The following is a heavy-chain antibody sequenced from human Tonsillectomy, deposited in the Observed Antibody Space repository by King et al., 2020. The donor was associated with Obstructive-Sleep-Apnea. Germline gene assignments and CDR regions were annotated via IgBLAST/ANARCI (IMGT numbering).Heavy chain of an antibody. J-gene: IGHJ6*02. Sequence: VQLQQWGAGLLKPSETLSLTCAVYGGSFSGYYWSWIRQPPGKGLEWIGEINHSGSTNYNPSLKSRVTISVDTSKNQFSLKLSSGTAADTAVYYWSREEGVAAAGYYYYYGMDVWGQGTTVTVSS. CDR3: SREEGVAAAGYYYYYGMDV. V-gene: IGHV4-34*01. D-gene: IGHD6-13*01. CDR2: INHSGST. CDR1: GGSFSGYY.